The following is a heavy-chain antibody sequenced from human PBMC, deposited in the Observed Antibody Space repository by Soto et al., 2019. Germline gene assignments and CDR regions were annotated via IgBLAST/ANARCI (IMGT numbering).Heavy chain of an antibody. Sequence: ASVKVSCKASGYTFTSHGISWVRQAPGQGLEWMGWISTYNGKTDYSQKFQGGVTMTADTRTTTGYMELRSLRSDDTAIYYCARLLTEGVTYREDAFDIWGQGTKVTVSS. CDR2: ISTYNGKT. J-gene: IGHJ3*02. V-gene: IGHV1-18*04. D-gene: IGHD3-9*01. CDR3: ARLLTEGVTYREDAFDI. CDR1: GYTFTSHG.